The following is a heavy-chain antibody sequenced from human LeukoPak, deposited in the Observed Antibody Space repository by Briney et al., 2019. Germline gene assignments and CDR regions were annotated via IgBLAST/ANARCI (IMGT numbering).Heavy chain of an antibody. Sequence: GGSLRLSCAASGFTASSNYMSWVRPAPGKGREWVSVIYSGGSTYYADSVKGRFTISRDNSKNTLYLQMNSLRAEDTAVYYCARDYPKYGMDVWGQGTTVTVSS. CDR2: IYSGGST. V-gene: IGHV3-66*01. J-gene: IGHJ6*02. CDR3: ARDYPKYGMDV. CDR1: GFTASSNY.